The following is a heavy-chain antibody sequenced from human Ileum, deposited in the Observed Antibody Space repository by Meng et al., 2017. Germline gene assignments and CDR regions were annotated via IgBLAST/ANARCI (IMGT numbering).Heavy chain of an antibody. CDR3: ARDHWGSLDY. Sequence: VQTLGPAPGLVRPSGPPSPIGDASGGSVSSGGYQWGWIRQPPGKGLEWIGYASTNYNPSLKSRVTISVDTSKNQFSLKLTSVTAADTAVYYCARDHWGSLDYWGQGVLVTVSS. CDR2: AST. CDR1: GGSVSSGGYQ. V-gene: IGHV4-61*08. D-gene: IGHD7-27*01. J-gene: IGHJ4*02.